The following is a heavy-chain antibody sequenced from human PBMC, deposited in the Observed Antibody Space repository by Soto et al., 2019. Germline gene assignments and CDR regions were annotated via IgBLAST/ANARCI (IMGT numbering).Heavy chain of an antibody. CDR3: AREIAAAGTCFDY. V-gene: IGHV3-74*01. Sequence: EVQLVESGGGLVQPGGSLRLSCAASGFTFSSYWMHWVRQAPGKGLVWVSRINSDGSSTSYADSVKGRFTISRDNAKKTLYLQMNSLRAEDTAVYYCAREIAAAGTCFDYWGQGTLVTVSS. D-gene: IGHD6-13*01. J-gene: IGHJ4*02. CDR2: INSDGSST. CDR1: GFTFSSYW.